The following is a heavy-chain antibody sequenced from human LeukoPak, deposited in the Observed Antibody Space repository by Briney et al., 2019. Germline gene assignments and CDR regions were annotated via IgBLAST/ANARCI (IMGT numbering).Heavy chain of an antibody. J-gene: IGHJ4*02. CDR2: ISNSGSHI. CDR3: ATGSGLWSPDY. D-gene: IGHD5-18*01. CDR1: GFTFSDYY. V-gene: IGHV3-11*06. Sequence: GGSLRLSCAASGFTFSDYYMSWIRQAPGKGLEWISYISNSGSHISYADSVKGRFTISRDNAKNRLYVQMNSLRAEDTAVYYCATGSGLWSPDYWGQGTLVTVSS.